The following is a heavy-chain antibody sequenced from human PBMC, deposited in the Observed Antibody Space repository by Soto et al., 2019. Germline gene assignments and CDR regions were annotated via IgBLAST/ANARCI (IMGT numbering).Heavy chain of an antibody. Sequence: SETLSLTCTVSDYSISSGSYWAWIRQPPGKGPEWIASIYHGGTTFYNPSLKSRITISVDTSNNQFSLKLTSVTAADTAVYYCASVHVMVVARSTFVYWGHGTLVTVSS. CDR2: IYHGGTT. D-gene: IGHD2-21*01. J-gene: IGHJ4*01. CDR3: ASVHVMVVARSTFVY. V-gene: IGHV4-38-2*02. CDR1: DYSISSGSY.